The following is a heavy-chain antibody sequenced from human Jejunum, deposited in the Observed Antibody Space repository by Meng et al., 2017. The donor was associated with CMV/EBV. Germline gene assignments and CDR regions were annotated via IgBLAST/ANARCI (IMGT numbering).Heavy chain of an antibody. J-gene: IGHJ4*02. CDR2: IYYSGTT. CDR3: ARDGAGDHPPDY. D-gene: IGHD2-21*02. V-gene: IGHV4-39*07. Sequence: SCASIITTSYPWGWIRPPPGKGLECIGNIYYSGTTYYNPSLKSRVTMTVDTSKNQFSLKLTSMTAADTAVYYCARDGAGDHPPDYWGQGTLVTVSS. CDR1: CASIITTSYP.